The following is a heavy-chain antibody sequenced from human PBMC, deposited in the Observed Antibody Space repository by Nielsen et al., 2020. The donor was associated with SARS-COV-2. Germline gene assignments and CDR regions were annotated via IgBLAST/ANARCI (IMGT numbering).Heavy chain of an antibody. CDR2: INPSGGST. D-gene: IGHD3-10*01. J-gene: IGHJ4*02. Sequence: ASVKVSCKASGYTFTSYYMHWVRQAPGQGLEWMGIINPSGGSTSYAQKFQGRVTMTRDTSTSTVYMELSSLRSEDTAVYYCARAGQLLWFGEFDGKFDYWGQGTLVTVSS. CDR1: GYTFTSYY. CDR3: ARAGQLLWFGEFDGKFDY. V-gene: IGHV1-46*01.